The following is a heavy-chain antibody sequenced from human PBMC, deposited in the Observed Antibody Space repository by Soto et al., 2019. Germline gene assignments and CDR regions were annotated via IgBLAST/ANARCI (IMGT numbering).Heavy chain of an antibody. CDR3: ARGGYYDSSGYHGYFQH. CDR1: GGTFSSYA. Sequence: QVQLVQSGAEVKKPGSSVKVSCKASGGTFSSYAISWVRQAPGQGLEWMGGIIPIFGTANYAQKFQGRVTITADESTSTAYRELSSLRSEDTAVYYCARGGYYDSSGYHGYFQHWGQGTLVTVSS. CDR2: IIPIFGTA. J-gene: IGHJ1*01. D-gene: IGHD3-22*01. V-gene: IGHV1-69*01.